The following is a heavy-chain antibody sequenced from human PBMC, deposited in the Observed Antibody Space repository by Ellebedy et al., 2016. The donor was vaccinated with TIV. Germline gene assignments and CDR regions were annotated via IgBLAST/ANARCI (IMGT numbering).Heavy chain of an antibody. CDR3: TKRDGDWGS. CDR1: GYFFNSHW. V-gene: IGHV5-51*01. D-gene: IGHD2-21*01. J-gene: IGHJ5*02. Sequence: KVSCXASGYFFNSHWIGWVRQMPGKGLEWMGIIYPADSDTKYSPSFQGQVTISVDKSITTAYLQWSSLKASDTAMYFCTKRDGDWGSWGQGTLVTVSS. CDR2: IYPADSDT.